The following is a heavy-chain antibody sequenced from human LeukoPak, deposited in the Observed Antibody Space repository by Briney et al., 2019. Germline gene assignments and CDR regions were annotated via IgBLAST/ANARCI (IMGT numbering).Heavy chain of an antibody. D-gene: IGHD5-18*01. CDR1: GFTFSSYG. Sequence: GGSLRLSCAASGFTFSSYGMHWVRQAPGKGLKWVAVISYDGSNKYYADSVKGRFTISRDNSKNTLYLQMNSLRAEDTAVYYCAKDNGDTAMVVEAFDIWGQGTMVTVSS. J-gene: IGHJ3*02. CDR3: AKDNGDTAMVVEAFDI. V-gene: IGHV3-30*18. CDR2: ISYDGSNK.